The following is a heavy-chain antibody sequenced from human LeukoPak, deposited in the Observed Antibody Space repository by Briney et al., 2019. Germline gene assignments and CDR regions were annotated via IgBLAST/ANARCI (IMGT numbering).Heavy chain of an antibody. D-gene: IGHD5-12*01. CDR3: ARLTLSANDWCYDY. Sequence: GGSLRLSCAASGFTFSAYWMRWVRQAPGKGLEWVASIKEDGSEKYYVDSVKGRFTISRDNAKNSLYLQTNSLRAEDTAVYYCARLTLSANDWCYDYWGQGTLVTVSS. CDR2: IKEDGSEK. CDR1: GFTFSAYW. J-gene: IGHJ4*02. V-gene: IGHV3-7*01.